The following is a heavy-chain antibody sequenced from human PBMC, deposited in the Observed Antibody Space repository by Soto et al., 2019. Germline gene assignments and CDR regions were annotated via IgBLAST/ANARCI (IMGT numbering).Heavy chain of an antibody. D-gene: IGHD6-6*01. CDR3: ARHRLRAWRVFTPPDGFDS. Sequence: SETLSVTCTVSAASMKSRGQYWGWIRQPPGQALERIGSVSDSESAYYNLSLKSRVTLSVDTSKTLCALTRTSVTAADAAVYLGARHRLRAWRVFTPPDGFDSWGEGLLVTVSS. CDR2: VSDSESA. CDR1: AASMKSRGQY. J-gene: IGHJ4*02. V-gene: IGHV4-39*01.